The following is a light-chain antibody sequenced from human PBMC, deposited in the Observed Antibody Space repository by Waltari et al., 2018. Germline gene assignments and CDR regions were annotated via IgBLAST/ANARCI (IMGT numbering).Light chain of an antibody. CDR2: GTF. CDR3: QQYNSSPLT. CDR1: QTIKNTY. V-gene: IGKV3-20*01. J-gene: IGKJ4*01. Sequence: DILLTQSPGTLSLSPGEGATLSCRTSQTIKNTYLAWYQQKPGQAPTLLIYGTFTRATGIPDRFTGSGSGTHFSLTISSLEPDDFATYYCQQYNSSPLTFGGGTKVEIK.